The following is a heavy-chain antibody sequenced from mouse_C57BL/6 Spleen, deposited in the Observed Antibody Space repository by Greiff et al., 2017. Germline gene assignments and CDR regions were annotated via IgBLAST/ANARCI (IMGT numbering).Heavy chain of an antibody. CDR3: ARNYDYGSSRYYFDY. Sequence: VHLVESGPGLVQPSQSLSITCTVSGFSLTSYGVHWVRQSPGKGLEWLGVIWSGGSTDYNAAFISRLSISKDNSKSQVFFKMNSLQADDTAIYYCARNYDYGSSRYYFDYWGQGTTLTVSS. D-gene: IGHD1-1*01. CDR2: IWSGGST. CDR1: GFSLTSYG. V-gene: IGHV2-2*01. J-gene: IGHJ2*01.